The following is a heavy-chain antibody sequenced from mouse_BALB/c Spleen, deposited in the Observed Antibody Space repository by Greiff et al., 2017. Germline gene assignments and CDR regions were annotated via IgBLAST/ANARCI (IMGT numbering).Heavy chain of an antibody. D-gene: IGHD1-1*01. V-gene: IGHV10-1*02. Sequence: GGGLVQPKGSLKLSCAASGFTFNTYAMNWVRQAPGKGLEWVARIRSKSNNYATYYADSVKDRFTISRDDSQSMLYLQMNNLKTEDTAMYYCVRHGFYSFAYWGQGTLVTVSA. CDR1: GFTFNTYA. CDR3: VRHGFYSFAY. CDR2: IRSKSNNYAT. J-gene: IGHJ3*01.